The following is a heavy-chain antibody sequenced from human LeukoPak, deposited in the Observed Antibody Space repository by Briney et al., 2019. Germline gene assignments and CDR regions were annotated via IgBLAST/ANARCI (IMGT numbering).Heavy chain of an antibody. CDR1: GFAFSSHS. Sequence: GGSLRLSCAASGFAFSSHSMNWVRQAPGKGLEWVSSISGTSTYIYFANSLKGRFSISRNNAKNSLYLQMNSLRAEDTAVYFCARATLSEIIAAEAFFDSWGQGTLVIVSS. V-gene: IGHV3-21*06. J-gene: IGHJ4*02. CDR2: ISGTSTYI. D-gene: IGHD6-13*01. CDR3: ARATLSEIIAAEAFFDS.